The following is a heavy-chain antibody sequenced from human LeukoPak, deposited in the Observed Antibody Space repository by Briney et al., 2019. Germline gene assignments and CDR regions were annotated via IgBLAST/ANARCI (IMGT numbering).Heavy chain of an antibody. V-gene: IGHV4-30-4*01. CDR3: AGEVSSAIGDCSSTSCYGGDAFDL. CDR1: GGSISSGDFY. J-gene: IGHJ3*01. D-gene: IGHD2-2*01. CDR2: IYHSGST. Sequence: SQTLSLTCIVSGGSISSGDFYWSWIRQPPGKGLEWIGYIYHSGSTYYNPSLKSRITISVDTSKNQLSLKVNSVIAADTAVYYCAGEVSSAIGDCSSTSCYGGDAFDLWGQGTMVIVSS.